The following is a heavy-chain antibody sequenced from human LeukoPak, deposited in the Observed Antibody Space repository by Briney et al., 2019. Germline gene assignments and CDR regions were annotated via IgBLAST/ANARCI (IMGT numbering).Heavy chain of an antibody. V-gene: IGHV5-51*01. Sequence: GESLKISCKGSGYSFTCYWIGWVRQMPGKGLEWMGIIYPGDSDTRYSPSFQGQVTISADKSISTAYLQWSSLKASDTAMYYCARMDVDTAMITNHYFDYWGQGTLVTVSS. D-gene: IGHD5-18*01. CDR2: IYPGDSDT. CDR3: ARMDVDTAMITNHYFDY. CDR1: GYSFTCYW. J-gene: IGHJ4*02.